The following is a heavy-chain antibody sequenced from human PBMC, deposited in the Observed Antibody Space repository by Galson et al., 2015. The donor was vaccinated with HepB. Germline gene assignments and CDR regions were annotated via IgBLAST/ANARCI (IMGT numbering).Heavy chain of an antibody. Sequence: SLRLSCAASGFTFSSYGMHWVRQAPGKGLEWVAVISYDGSNKYYADSVKGRFTISRDNSKNTLYLQMNSLRAEDTAVYYCARGADYWGQGTLVTVSS. V-gene: IGHV3-30*03. CDR2: ISYDGSNK. CDR1: GFTFSSYG. J-gene: IGHJ4*02. CDR3: ARGADY.